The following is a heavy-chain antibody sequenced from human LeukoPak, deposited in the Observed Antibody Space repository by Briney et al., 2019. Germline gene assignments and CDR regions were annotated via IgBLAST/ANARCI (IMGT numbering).Heavy chain of an antibody. CDR2: IYYSGST. CDR3: ARDKVGLTSNDAFDI. D-gene: IGHD2-2*01. J-gene: IGHJ3*02. CDR1: GDSFSSGSYY. Sequence: TLSLTCTVSGDSFSSGSYYWSWIRQPPGKGLEWIGYIYYSGSTNYNPSLKSRVTISVDTSKNQFSLKLSSVTAADTAVYYCARDKVGLTSNDAFDIWGQGTMVTVSS. V-gene: IGHV4-61*01.